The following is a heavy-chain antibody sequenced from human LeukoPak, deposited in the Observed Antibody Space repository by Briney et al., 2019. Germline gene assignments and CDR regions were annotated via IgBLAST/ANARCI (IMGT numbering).Heavy chain of an antibody. CDR1: GGTFNNYA. V-gene: IGHV1-69*05. Sequence: GASVKVSCKAFGGTFNNYAISWVRQAPGQGLEWMGGTFPMFGTAKYAQNFQDRVTVITDESTGTAYMELSSLRSEDTAVYYCAIPRGPMGTLVYGGFEIWGQGTMVTVSS. J-gene: IGHJ3*02. D-gene: IGHD5-24*01. CDR2: TFPMFGTA. CDR3: AIPRGPMGTLVYGGFEI.